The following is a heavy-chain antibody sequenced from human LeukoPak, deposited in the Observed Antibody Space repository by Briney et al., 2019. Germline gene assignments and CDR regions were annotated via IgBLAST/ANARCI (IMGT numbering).Heavy chain of an antibody. J-gene: IGHJ4*02. CDR2: INPSGGST. CDR1: GYTFTSYY. D-gene: IGHD5-24*01. V-gene: IGHV1-46*01. CDR3: ARDQGRWLAVGETYYFDY. Sequence: AAVKVSCKASGYTFTSYYMHWVRQAPGQGLEWMGIINPSGGSTSYAQKFQGRVTMTRDTSTSTVYMELSSLRSEDTAVYYCARDQGRWLAVGETYYFDYWGQGTLVTVSS.